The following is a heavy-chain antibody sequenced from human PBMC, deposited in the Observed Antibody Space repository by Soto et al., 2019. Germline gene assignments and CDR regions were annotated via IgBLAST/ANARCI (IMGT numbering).Heavy chain of an antibody. CDR3: ARHVSDFDY. CDR1: GGSISSSSYY. Sequence: QLQLQESGPGLVKPSETLSLTCTVSGGSISSSSYYWGWIRQPPGKGLEWIGSIYYSGSTYYNPSLXTRYTXXVDTSKNQFALKLSSVTAADTAVYYCARHVSDFDYWGQGTLVTVSS. V-gene: IGHV4-39*01. CDR2: IYYSGST. J-gene: IGHJ4*02.